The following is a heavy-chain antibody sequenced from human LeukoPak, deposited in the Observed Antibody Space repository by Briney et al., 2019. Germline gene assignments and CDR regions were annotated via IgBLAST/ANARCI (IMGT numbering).Heavy chain of an antibody. CDR3: ARITMVRGVIS. CDR2: MYYSGST. CDR1: GGSISSYY. Sequence: SETLSLTCTVSGGSISSYYWSWIRQPPGKGLEWIGSMYYSGSTYYNPSLKSRVTISVDTSKNQFSLKLNSVTAADTAVYYCARITMVRGVISWGQGTLVTVSS. J-gene: IGHJ5*02. V-gene: IGHV4-39*07. D-gene: IGHD3-10*01.